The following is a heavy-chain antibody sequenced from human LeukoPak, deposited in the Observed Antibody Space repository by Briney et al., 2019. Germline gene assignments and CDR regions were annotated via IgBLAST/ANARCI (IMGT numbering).Heavy chain of an antibody. J-gene: IGHJ4*02. V-gene: IGHV4-31*03. CDR1: GDPFSRGDQS. CDR3: SRCLDSRTLGF. D-gene: IGHD3-22*01. Sequence: PSQPLSLTCTVSGDPFSRGDQSWNWIRQGPGEGLEWLENMHPSGRLYKNPSLESRVTISIDTSQNQSSHNLNSVTADDMAVDFCSRCLDSRTLGFWGQGTLVTVSS. CDR2: MHPSGRL.